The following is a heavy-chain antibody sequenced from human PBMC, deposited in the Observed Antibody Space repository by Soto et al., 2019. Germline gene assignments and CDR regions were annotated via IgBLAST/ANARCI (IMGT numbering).Heavy chain of an antibody. CDR3: ARDWSPSWAPAYYFDS. D-gene: IGHD3-16*01. CDR1: EFSFSSHG. J-gene: IGHJ4*02. CDR2: ISNDGGHK. V-gene: IGHV3-30*03. Sequence: GGSLRLSCAASEFSFSSHGMHWVRQAPGKGLEWVAVISNDGGHKSYGDSVKGRFTISRDNSKNTLYLQMDSLRGDDTAVYYCARDWSPSWAPAYYFDSWGQGTLVTVSS.